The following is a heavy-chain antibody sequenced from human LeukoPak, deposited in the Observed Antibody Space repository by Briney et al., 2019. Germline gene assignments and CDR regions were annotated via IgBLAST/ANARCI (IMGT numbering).Heavy chain of an antibody. CDR2: IYYSGST. CDR3: ARGLKGSITGTYYFDY. Sequence: PSETLSLTCTVSGGSISSGDYYWSWSRQPPGKGLEWIGYIYYSGSTYYNPSLKSRVTISVDTSKNQFSLKLSSVTAADTAVYYCARGLKGSITGTYYFDYWGQGTLVTVSS. D-gene: IGHD1-20*01. J-gene: IGHJ4*02. V-gene: IGHV4-30-4*01. CDR1: GGSISSGDYY.